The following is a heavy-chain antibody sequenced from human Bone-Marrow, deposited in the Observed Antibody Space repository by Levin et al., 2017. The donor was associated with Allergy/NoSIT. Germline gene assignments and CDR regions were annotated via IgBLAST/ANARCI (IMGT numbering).Heavy chain of an antibody. D-gene: IGHD4-17*01. V-gene: IGHV5-51*01. CDR1: GYSFTTYW. J-gene: IGHJ3*01. CDR3: ARHEGVKTVTPARIDV. CDR2: IYPDDSDT. Sequence: GESLKISCKGSGYSFTTYWIGWVRQMPGKGLEWMGIIYPDDSDTKYSPSFQGRVPISADKSISTAYLHLRSLKASDTAIYYCARHEGVKTVTPARIDVWGQGTMVTVSS.